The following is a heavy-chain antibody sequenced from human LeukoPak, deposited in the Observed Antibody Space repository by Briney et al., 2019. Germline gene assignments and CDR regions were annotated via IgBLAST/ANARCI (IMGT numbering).Heavy chain of an antibody. D-gene: IGHD6-13*01. V-gene: IGHV4-59*08. Sequence: SETLSLTCTVSGGSISTYYWSWIRQPPGKGLEWIGYIYYSGSTNQNPSLKSRVTMSVDTSKNQFSLKLSSVTAADTAVYYCARTIAAAGPYYYYYYGMDVWGQGTTVTVSS. CDR3: ARTIAAAGPYYYYYYGMDV. CDR2: IYYSGST. J-gene: IGHJ6*02. CDR1: GGSISTYY.